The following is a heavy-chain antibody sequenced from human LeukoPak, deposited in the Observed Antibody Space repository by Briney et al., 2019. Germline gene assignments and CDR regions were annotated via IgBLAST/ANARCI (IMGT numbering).Heavy chain of an antibody. CDR3: AKEESSSGFEY. CDR2: IYPGDSDT. J-gene: IGHJ4*02. V-gene: IGHV5-51*01. CDR1: GYNCTTYW. D-gene: IGHD6-6*01. Sequence: GGSLKISCKGSGYNCTTYWIGWVRQMPGKGLEWMGIIYPGDSDTRYRPSFQGQVTISADKSISTAYLQWSSLKASDTAIYYCAKEESSSGFEYWGQGTLVTVSS.